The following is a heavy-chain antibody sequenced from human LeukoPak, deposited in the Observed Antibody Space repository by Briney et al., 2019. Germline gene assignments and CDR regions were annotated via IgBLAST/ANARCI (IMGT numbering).Heavy chain of an antibody. J-gene: IGHJ5*02. Sequence: SVKVSCKASGGTFSSYAISWVRQAPGQGHEWMGGIIPIFGTANYAQKFQGRVTITADESTSTAYMELSSLRSEDTAVYYCARGFTPAASWFDPWGQGTLVTVSS. D-gene: IGHD2-2*01. CDR3: ARGFTPAASWFDP. CDR2: IIPIFGTA. V-gene: IGHV1-69*01. CDR1: GGTFSSYA.